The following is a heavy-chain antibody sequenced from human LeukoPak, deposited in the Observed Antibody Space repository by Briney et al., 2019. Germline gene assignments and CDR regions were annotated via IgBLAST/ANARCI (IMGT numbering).Heavy chain of an antibody. CDR2: ISSSGITI. Sequence: GGSLRLSCAASGFTFNNYEMNWVRQAPGKGLECVSYISSSGITIYYADSVKGRFTISRDNAKNSLYLQMNSLRAEDTAVYFCARGGFWGGYYNYYGMDVWGQGTTVTVSS. D-gene: IGHD3-3*01. J-gene: IGHJ6*02. CDR3: ARGGFWGGYYNYYGMDV. CDR1: GFTFNNYE. V-gene: IGHV3-48*03.